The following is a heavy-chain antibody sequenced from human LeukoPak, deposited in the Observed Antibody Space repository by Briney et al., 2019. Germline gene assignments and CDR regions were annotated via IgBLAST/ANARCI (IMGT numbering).Heavy chain of an antibody. CDR2: IYPDASDT. CDR3: ARGFGELRFDY. V-gene: IGHV5-51*01. Sequence: VESLDISCKGSGYSLTSYWIGWVRQMPGKGLEWMGIIYPDASDTRYSPSFQGQVTISADKAISTAYLQWSSLKASDTAMYYCARGFGELRFDYWGQPTEDTVCS. J-gene: IGHJ4*02. CDR1: GYSLTSYW. D-gene: IGHD3-10*01.